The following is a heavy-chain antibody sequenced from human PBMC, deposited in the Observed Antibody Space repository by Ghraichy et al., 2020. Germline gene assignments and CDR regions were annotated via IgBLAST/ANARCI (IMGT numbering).Heavy chain of an antibody. CDR2: INPAGTDK. J-gene: IGHJ4*02. Sequence: GESLNISCAASGVTSSNYWMSWVRQAPGKGLEWVAHINPAGTDKYYVDSVKGRFTISRDNAKNSLYLQLNSLRPGDTAVYFCATSQHSTAWNWGQGTLATVSS. CDR1: GVTSSNYW. CDR3: ATSQHSTAWN. D-gene: IGHD2/OR15-2a*01. V-gene: IGHV3-7*01.